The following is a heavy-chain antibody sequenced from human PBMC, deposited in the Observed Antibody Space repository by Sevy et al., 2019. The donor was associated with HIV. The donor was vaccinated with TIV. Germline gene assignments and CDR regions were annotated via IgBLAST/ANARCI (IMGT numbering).Heavy chain of an antibody. V-gene: IGHV4-31*03. CDR1: GGSISIANHY. D-gene: IGHD3-3*01. CDR2: IYHSGST. CDR3: ARVVTIFGRSMDV. Sequence: SETLSLTCTVAGGSISIANHYWSWIRQHPGKGLEWIGYIYHSGSTYYNPSLKSRVTISVDTSKNQFSLKLSSVTAADTAVYYCARVVTIFGRSMDVWGQGTTVTVSS. J-gene: IGHJ6*02.